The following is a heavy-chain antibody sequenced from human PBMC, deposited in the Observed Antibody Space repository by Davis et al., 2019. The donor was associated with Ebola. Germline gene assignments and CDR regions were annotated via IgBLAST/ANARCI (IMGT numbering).Heavy chain of an antibody. Sequence: SLKISCEVSGFAFSDYAMHWVRQAPGKGLEWVSGINWNSDSIVYADSVKGRFTISRDNAKNSLYLQMNSLRGEDTAFYYCAKGRTIPLALDFWGRGTLVTVSS. CDR3: AKGRTIPLALDF. D-gene: IGHD2-2*02. CDR2: INWNSDSI. J-gene: IGHJ4*02. CDR1: GFAFSDYA. V-gene: IGHV3-9*01.